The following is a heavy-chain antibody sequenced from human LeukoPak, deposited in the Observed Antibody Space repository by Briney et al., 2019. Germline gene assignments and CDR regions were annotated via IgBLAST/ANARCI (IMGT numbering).Heavy chain of an antibody. CDR2: IYYSGNT. V-gene: IGHV4-59*01. J-gene: IGHJ4*02. CDR1: GGSISSYY. D-gene: IGHD2-15*01. CDR3: ARVGDCSGGTCFGY. Sequence: SETLSLTCTVSGGSISSYYWSWIRQPPGKGLEWIGYIYYSGNTNYNPSLKSRITISIGTSKNQFSLKLSSVTAADTAVYYCARVGDCSGGTCFGYWGQGTLVTVSS.